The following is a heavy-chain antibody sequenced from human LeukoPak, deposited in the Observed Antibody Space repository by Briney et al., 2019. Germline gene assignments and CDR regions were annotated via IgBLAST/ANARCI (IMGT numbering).Heavy chain of an antibody. CDR1: GYTFTSYG. CDR2: ISAYNGNT. V-gene: IGHV1-18*01. CDR3: ARDQDYYGSGSPKSSFDY. J-gene: IGHJ4*02. Sequence: ASVKVSCKASGYTFTSYGISWVRQAPGQGLEWMGWISAYNGNTNYAQKLQGRVTMTTDTSTSTAYMELRSLRSDDTAVYYCARDQDYYGSGSPKSSFDYWGQGTLVTVSS. D-gene: IGHD3-10*01.